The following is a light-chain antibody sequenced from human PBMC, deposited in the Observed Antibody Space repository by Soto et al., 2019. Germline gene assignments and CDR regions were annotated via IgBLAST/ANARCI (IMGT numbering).Light chain of an antibody. CDR1: QSCSSY. Sequence: EIVLTQSPVTLSLSPGERATLSCRASQSCSSYLAWYQQKPGQAPRLLMYGASSRATGTPDRFSGSGSGTDFTLTISRLEPEDFAVYYCQQYGSSPLTFGGGTKVDIK. J-gene: IGKJ4*01. CDR2: GAS. V-gene: IGKV3-20*01. CDR3: QQYGSSPLT.